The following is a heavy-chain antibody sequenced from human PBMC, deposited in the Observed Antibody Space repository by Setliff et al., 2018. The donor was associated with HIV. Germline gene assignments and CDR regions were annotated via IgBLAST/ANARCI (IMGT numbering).Heavy chain of an antibody. J-gene: IGHJ6*02. CDR1: GFFFSDHY. Sequence: GGSLRLSCAVSGFFFSDHYMSWIRQAPGKGLEWVSYISFSGNTIYYRDSVRGRFTIARDNARNSLYLQMNSLKADDTAVYYCARAKIGPAGDRTYYYGMDVWGQGTTVTVS. D-gene: IGHD4-17*01. CDR3: ARAKIGPAGDRTYYYGMDV. CDR2: ISFSGNTI. V-gene: IGHV3-11*01.